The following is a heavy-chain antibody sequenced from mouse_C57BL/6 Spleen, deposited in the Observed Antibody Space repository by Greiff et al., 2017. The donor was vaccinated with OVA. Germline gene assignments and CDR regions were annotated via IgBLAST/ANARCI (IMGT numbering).Heavy chain of an antibody. D-gene: IGHD1-1*01. CDR2: IWSDGST. CDR1: GFSLTSYG. Sequence: VMLVESGPGLVAPSQSLSITCTVSGFSLTSYGVHWVRQPPGKGLEWLVVIWSDGSTTYNSALKSRLCISQDNSKSQVFLKINSLQTDDTAMYYCARHPYGSSYLAMDYWGQGTSVTVSS. CDR3: ARHPYGSSYLAMDY. J-gene: IGHJ4*01. V-gene: IGHV2-6-1*01.